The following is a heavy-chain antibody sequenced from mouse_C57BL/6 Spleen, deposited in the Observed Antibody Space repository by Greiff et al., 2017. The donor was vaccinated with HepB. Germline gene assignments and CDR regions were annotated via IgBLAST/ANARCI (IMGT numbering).Heavy chain of an antibody. D-gene: IGHD1-1*01. CDR1: GFTFSSYA. Sequence: DVQLQESGGGLVKPGGSLKLSCAASGFTFSSYAMSWVRQTPEKRLEWVATISDGGSYTYYPDNVKGRFTISRDNAKNNLYLQMSHLKSEDTAMYYCARAPYGSSYDYWGQGTTLTVSS. CDR3: ARAPYGSSYDY. J-gene: IGHJ2*01. CDR2: ISDGGSYT. V-gene: IGHV5-4*01.